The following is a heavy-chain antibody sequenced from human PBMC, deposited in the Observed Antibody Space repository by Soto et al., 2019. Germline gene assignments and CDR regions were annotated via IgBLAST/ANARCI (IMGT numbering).Heavy chain of an antibody. CDR2: IYYTGNT. Sequence: SETLSLTCTVSGAAINNNYWNWLRQPPGKGLEWIGYIYYTGNTNYNPSLKSRVTLSVDSSKNQFSLELTSVTAADTALYYCARMVTSGSYYNVLDYWGQGILVTVSS. CDR1: GAAINNNY. D-gene: IGHD3-10*01. CDR3: ARMVTSGSYYNVLDY. J-gene: IGHJ4*02. V-gene: IGHV4-59*08.